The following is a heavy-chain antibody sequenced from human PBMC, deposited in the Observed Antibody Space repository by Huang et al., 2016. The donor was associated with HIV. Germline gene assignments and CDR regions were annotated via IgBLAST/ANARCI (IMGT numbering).Heavy chain of an antibody. V-gene: IGHV1-8*01. Sequence: QVQLVQSGPEVKKPGASVKVSCQTSGYIFSNYDINWVRQAPGQGLQGMGWRNPNRCKTAYGQNFQGRVTLTRSTSTGAAYMVLNSLTSQDTAVYYCARLTSGWYQDYWGQGTLVTVSS. CDR1: GYIFSNYD. CDR3: ARLTSGWYQDY. J-gene: IGHJ4*02. CDR2: RNPNRCKT. D-gene: IGHD6-19*01.